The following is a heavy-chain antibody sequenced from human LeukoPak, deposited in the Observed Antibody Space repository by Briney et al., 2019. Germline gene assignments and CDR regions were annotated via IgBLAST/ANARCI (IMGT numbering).Heavy chain of an antibody. CDR1: GFTFSSYS. J-gene: IGHJ3*02. Sequence: GGSLRLSCAASGFTFSSYSMNLVRQAPGKGLEWVSSISSSSSYIYYADSVKGRFTISRDDAKNSLYLQMNSLRAEDTAVYYCARGGDSAFDIWGQGTMVTVSS. V-gene: IGHV3-21*01. CDR2: ISSSSSYI. D-gene: IGHD2-21*02. CDR3: ARGGDSAFDI.